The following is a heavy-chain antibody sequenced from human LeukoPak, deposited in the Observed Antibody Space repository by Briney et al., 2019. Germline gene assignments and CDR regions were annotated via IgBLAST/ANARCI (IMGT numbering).Heavy chain of an antibody. CDR3: AIEGPGELDPTFDY. D-gene: IGHD1-26*01. CDR2: ISPYNGNT. J-gene: IGHJ4*02. Sequence: ASVKVSCKASGYTSTNYGISGVRQAPGQGLEWMAWISPYNGNTKYAQKFQGRVTMTTDTSTSTAYMELRSLGSDDTAVYYCAIEGPGELDPTFDYWGQGTLVTVSS. CDR1: GYTSTNYG. V-gene: IGHV1-18*01.